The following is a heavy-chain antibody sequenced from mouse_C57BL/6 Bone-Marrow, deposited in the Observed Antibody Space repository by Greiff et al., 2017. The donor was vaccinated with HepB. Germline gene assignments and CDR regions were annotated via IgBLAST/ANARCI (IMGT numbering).Heavy chain of an antibody. J-gene: IGHJ3*01. CDR1: GYSITSGYY. D-gene: IGHD3-2*02. Sequence: ESGPGLVKPSQSLSLTCSVTGYSITSGYYWNWIRQFPGNKLEWMGYISYDGSNNYNPSLKNRISITRDTSKNQFFLKLNSVTTEDTATYYCARDPLDSSGYGFAYWGQGTLVTVSA. CDR2: ISYDGSN. CDR3: ARDPLDSSGYGFAY. V-gene: IGHV3-6*01.